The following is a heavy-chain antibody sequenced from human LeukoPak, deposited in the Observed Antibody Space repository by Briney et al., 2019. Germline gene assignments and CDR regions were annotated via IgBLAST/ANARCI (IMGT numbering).Heavy chain of an antibody. J-gene: IGHJ4*02. D-gene: IGHD6-19*01. CDR3: AREPPGRQQWLVDY. CDR1: GFTFSSYW. CDR2: IKQDGSEK. V-gene: IGHV3-7*01. Sequence: GGSLRLSCAASGFTFSSYWMSWVRQAPGKGLEWVANIKQDGSEKYYVDSVKGRFTISRDNAKNSLYLQMNSLRTEDTAVYYCAREPPGRQQWLVDYWGQGTLVTVFS.